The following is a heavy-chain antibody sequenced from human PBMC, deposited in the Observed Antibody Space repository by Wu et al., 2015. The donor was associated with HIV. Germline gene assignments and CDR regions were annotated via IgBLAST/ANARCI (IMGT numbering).Heavy chain of an antibody. CDR1: GYTFTDYY. CDR2: INPNSGGT. V-gene: IGHV1-2*02. Sequence: QVQLVAVWGVKVKESLGDRPSRKYSCKTSGYTFTDYYLHWVRQAPGQGLEWMGWINPNSGGTNYAQKFQGRVTMTRDTSISTAYMELSRLRSDDTAVYYCARVEMAITDFDYWGQGTLVTVSS. CDR3: ARVEMAITDFDY. D-gene: IGHD5-24*01. J-gene: IGHJ4*02.